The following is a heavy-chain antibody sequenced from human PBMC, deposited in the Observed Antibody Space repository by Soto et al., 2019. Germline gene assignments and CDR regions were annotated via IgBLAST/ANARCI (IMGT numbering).Heavy chain of an antibody. CDR1: GFSLSTSGMC. Sequence: SGPTLVNPTQTLTLTCTFSGFSLSTSGMCVSWIRQPPGKALEWLALIDWDDDKYYSTSLKTRLTISKDTSKNQVVLTMTNMDPVDTATYYCARLIAAAGTDWFDPWGQRTRVTVSS. CDR3: ARLIAAAGTDWFDP. D-gene: IGHD6-13*01. J-gene: IGHJ5*02. V-gene: IGHV2-70*01. CDR2: IDWDDDK.